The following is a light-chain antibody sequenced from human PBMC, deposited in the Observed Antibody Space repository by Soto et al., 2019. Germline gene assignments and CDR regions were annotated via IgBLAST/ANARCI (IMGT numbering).Light chain of an antibody. Sequence: EIVLTQSPATLSLSPGERATLSCRASQSVSAYLAWYQQKPGQAPRLLIYDASNRATGIPARFSGSGSGTDFTLTINSLEPEDFAVYYCQHRSNWPQTFGQGTKVEIK. CDR3: QHRSNWPQT. CDR2: DAS. V-gene: IGKV3-11*01. J-gene: IGKJ1*01. CDR1: QSVSAY.